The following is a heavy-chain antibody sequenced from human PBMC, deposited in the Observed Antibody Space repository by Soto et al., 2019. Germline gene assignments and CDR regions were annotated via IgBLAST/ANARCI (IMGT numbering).Heavy chain of an antibody. D-gene: IGHD5-18*01. Sequence: EVQLVESGGGLVQPGGSLRLSCAASGFTFSSYSMNWVRQAPGKGLEWVSYISSSSSTIYYADSVKGRFTISRDNAKNSLYLQMNSLRDEDTAVYYCAGVHTAMSWGHFDYWGQGTLVTVSS. J-gene: IGHJ4*02. CDR2: ISSSSSTI. CDR3: AGVHTAMSWGHFDY. CDR1: GFTFSSYS. V-gene: IGHV3-48*02.